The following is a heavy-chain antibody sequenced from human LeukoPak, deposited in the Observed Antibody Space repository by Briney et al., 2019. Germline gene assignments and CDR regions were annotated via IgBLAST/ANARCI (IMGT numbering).Heavy chain of an antibody. CDR2: INHSGST. V-gene: IGHV4-34*01. J-gene: IGHJ4*02. Sequence: TSETLSLTCAVYGGSFSGYYWSWIRQPPGKGLEWIGEINHSGSTNYNPSLKSRVTISVDTSKNQFSLKLSSVTAADTAVYYCARGSSGGIAAAQYGWAPPPEFDYWGQGTLVTVSS. D-gene: IGHD6-13*01. CDR1: GGSFSGYY. CDR3: ARGSSGGIAAAQYGWAPPPEFDY.